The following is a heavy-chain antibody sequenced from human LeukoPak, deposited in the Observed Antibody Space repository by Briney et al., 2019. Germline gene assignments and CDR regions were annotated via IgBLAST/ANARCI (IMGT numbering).Heavy chain of an antibody. D-gene: IGHD1-26*01. V-gene: IGHV3-23*01. CDR1: GFTFNNYD. CDR3: VKDASSGTYYDY. J-gene: IGHJ4*02. Sequence: GGSLRLSCAASGFTFNNYDMSWVRQVQGKGLEWVSAVSGSGGSTYYADSVKGRFSISRDNTRNTLYLQMNSLRAEDMAVYYCVKDASSGTYYDYWGQGTLVTVSS. CDR2: VSGSGGST.